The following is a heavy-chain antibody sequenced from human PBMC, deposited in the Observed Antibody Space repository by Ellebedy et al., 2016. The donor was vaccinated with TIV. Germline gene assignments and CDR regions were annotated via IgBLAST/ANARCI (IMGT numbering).Heavy chain of an antibody. Sequence: PGGSLRLSCAASEFSFSSYAMSWVRQAPGEGLEWVSSTTPSGGSTYYADSVKGRFTIYRDNFKNTLYLQMSSLRAEDTAVYYCALNRSDYGNYFDHWGQGTLVNVSS. J-gene: IGHJ4*02. CDR1: EFSFSSYA. D-gene: IGHD4-17*01. CDR3: ALNRSDYGNYFDH. CDR2: TTPSGGST. V-gene: IGHV3-23*01.